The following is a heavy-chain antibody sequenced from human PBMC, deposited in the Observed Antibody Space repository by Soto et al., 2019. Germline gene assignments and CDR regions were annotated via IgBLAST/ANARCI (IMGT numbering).Heavy chain of an antibody. CDR3: ARMAGPWYFDL. V-gene: IGHV4-34*01. CDR2: INHSGSS. J-gene: IGHJ2*01. Sequence: QVQLQQWGAGLLKPSETLSLTCAVHGGSFSGFYWTWIRQPPGKGLEWIGEINHSGSSNYNPPLKGRVIMSLDTSRNQFSLSLNSVTAADTAVYYCARMAGPWYFDLWGRGTLVTVSS. CDR1: GGSFSGFY.